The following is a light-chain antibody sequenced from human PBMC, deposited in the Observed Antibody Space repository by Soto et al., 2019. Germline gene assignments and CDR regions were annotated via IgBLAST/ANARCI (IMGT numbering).Light chain of an antibody. CDR1: SSDVGGYNY. Sequence: QSALTQPRSVSGSPGQSVTISCTGTSSDVGGYNYVSWYQQHPGKAPKLMIYDVSKRPSGVPDRFSGSKSGNTASLTISGLQAEDEADYYCCSDAGSYVFGTGIKLTVL. V-gene: IGLV2-11*01. J-gene: IGLJ1*01. CDR3: CSDAGSYV. CDR2: DVS.